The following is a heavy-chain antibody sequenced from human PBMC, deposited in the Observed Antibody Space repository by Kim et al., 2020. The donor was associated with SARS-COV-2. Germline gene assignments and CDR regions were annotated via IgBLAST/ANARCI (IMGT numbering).Heavy chain of an antibody. CDR1: GGSISSYY. CDR2: IYYSGST. D-gene: IGHD3-3*01. Sequence: SETLSLTCTVSGGSISSYYWSWIRQPPGKGLECIGYIYYSGSTNYNPSLKSRVTISVDTSKNQFSLKLSSVTAADTAVYYCARARVGIFGVVTHFDYWGQGTLVTVSS. CDR3: ARARVGIFGVVTHFDY. V-gene: IGHV4-59*13. J-gene: IGHJ4*02.